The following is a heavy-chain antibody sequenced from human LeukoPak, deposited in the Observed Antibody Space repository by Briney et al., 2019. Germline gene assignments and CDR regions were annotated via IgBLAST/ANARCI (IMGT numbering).Heavy chain of an antibody. CDR2: IHQDGSET. J-gene: IGHJ4*02. CDR3: TRGPLDDFREQYYFNY. CDR1: GFTVSNNY. Sequence: GGSLRLSCAASGFTVSNNYMSWVRQAPGKGLEWVANIHQDGSETYYVDSVKGRFTISRDNAKNSLYLQMNSLRAEDTAVYYCTRGPLDDFREQYYFNYWGQGTLVTVSS. D-gene: IGHD3-3*01. V-gene: IGHV3-7*01.